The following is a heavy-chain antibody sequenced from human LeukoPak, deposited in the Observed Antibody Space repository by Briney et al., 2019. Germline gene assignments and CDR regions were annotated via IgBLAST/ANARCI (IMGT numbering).Heavy chain of an antibody. V-gene: IGHV3-74*01. J-gene: IGHJ4*02. CDR2: INSDGSST. Sequence: GGSLRLSCAASGFTFSSYWMHWVRQAPGKGLVWVSRINSDGSSTSYADSVKGRFTISRDNAKNTLYLQMNSLRAEDTAVYYCARVGLNYYDSSGYLAFDYWGQGTLVIVSS. CDR3: ARVGLNYYDSSGYLAFDY. CDR1: GFTFSSYW. D-gene: IGHD3-22*01.